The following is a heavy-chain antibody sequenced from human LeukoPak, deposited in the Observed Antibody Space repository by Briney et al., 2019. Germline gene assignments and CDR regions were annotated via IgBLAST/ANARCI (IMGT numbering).Heavy chain of an antibody. CDR3: ARGMFMVRGVIEPD. V-gene: IGHV1-18*04. J-gene: IGHJ4*02. Sequence: GASVKLSCKASGYTFTSYGISWMRQAPGQGLEWMGWISAYNGNTNYAQTLHGRVTMTTDTSTSTAYMELRSLRSDDTAVYYCARGMFMVRGVIEPDWGQGTLVTVSS. CDR2: ISAYNGNT. CDR1: GYTFTSYG. D-gene: IGHD3-10*01.